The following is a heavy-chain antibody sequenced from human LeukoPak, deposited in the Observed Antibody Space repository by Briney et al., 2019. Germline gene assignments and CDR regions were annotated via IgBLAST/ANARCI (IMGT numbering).Heavy chain of an antibody. V-gene: IGHV4-30-2*01. CDR1: GGSISSGDYS. J-gene: IGHJ2*01. Sequence: SETLSLTCDVSGGSISSGDYSWTWIRQPPGKGLEWIGFIYRSGSTYYSPSLKSRVTISVDRSKIQFSLELTSVTAADTAVYFCARSRRGYWYFDLWGRGTLVSVSS. CDR3: ARSRRGYWYFDL. CDR2: IYRSGST. D-gene: IGHD3-16*01.